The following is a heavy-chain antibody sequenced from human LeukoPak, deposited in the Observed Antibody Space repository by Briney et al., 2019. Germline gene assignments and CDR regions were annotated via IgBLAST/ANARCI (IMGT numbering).Heavy chain of an antibody. CDR1: GYTFTSYG. J-gene: IGHJ4*02. V-gene: IGHV1-2*02. CDR3: ERARRTVTTPFDY. CDR2: INPNSGGT. D-gene: IGHD4-17*01. Sequence: ASVKVSCKASGYTFTSYGISWVRQAPGQGLEWMGWINPNSGGTNYAQKFQGRVTMTRDTSISTAYMELSRLRSDDTAVYYCERARRTVTTPFDYWGQGTLVTLSS.